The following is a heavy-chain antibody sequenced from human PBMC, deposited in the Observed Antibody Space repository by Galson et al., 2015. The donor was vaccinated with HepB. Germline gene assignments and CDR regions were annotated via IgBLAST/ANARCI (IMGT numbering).Heavy chain of an antibody. CDR3: ARGRRIPMLVSLAFDI. D-gene: IGHD3-22*01. CDR1: GGSVSGISVA. CDR2: TYYRSKWYN. J-gene: IGHJ3*02. V-gene: IGHV6-1*01. Sequence: SAIFGGSVSGISVAWNWIRQSPSRGVEWLGRTYYRSKWYNDYAVTVKSRITINPHTSKNQFSLQLNSVTPEDRAVYYCARGRRIPMLVSLAFDIWGQGTMVTVSS.